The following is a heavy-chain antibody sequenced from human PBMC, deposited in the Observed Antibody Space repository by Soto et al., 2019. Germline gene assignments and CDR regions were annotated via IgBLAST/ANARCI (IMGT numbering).Heavy chain of an antibody. Sequence: GASVKVSCKASGGTFSSYAISWVRQAPGQGLEWMGGIIPIFGTANYAQKFQGRVTITTDASTSTAYIELSSLRSDDTAVYYCARVVPYSGAFDPWGPGALVTVSS. CDR2: IIPIFGTA. CDR3: ARVVPYSGAFDP. D-gene: IGHD1-26*01. CDR1: GGTFSSYA. J-gene: IGHJ5*02. V-gene: IGHV1-69*05.